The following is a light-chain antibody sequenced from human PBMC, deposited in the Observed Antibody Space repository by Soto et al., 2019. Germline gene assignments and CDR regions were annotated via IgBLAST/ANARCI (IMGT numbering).Light chain of an antibody. CDR3: QSSDSSLSGAV. Sequence: QSVLTQPPSGSGAPGQRVTISCTGSSSNIGAGYDVHWYQQLPGTAPKLLIYGNSNRPSGVPDRFSGSKSGTSASLAITGLQAEDEADYYCQSSDSSLSGAVFGGGTTLTVL. V-gene: IGLV1-40*01. J-gene: IGLJ2*01. CDR1: SSNIGAGYD. CDR2: GNS.